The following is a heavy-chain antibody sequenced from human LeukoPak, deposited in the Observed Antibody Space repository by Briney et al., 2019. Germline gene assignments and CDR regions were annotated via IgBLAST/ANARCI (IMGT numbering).Heavy chain of an antibody. Sequence: AGGSLRLSCAASGFTFSSYAMSWVRQAPGKGLEWVSAISGSGGSTYYADSVKGRFTISRDNPKNTLYLQMNSLRAEDTAVYYCAKATHYGGLFDYWGQGTLVTVSS. CDR2: ISGSGGST. CDR3: AKATHYGGLFDY. CDR1: GFTFSSYA. J-gene: IGHJ4*02. D-gene: IGHD4-23*01. V-gene: IGHV3-23*01.